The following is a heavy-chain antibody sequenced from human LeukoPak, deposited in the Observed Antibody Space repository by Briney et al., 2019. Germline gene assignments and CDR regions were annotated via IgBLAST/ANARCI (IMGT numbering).Heavy chain of an antibody. V-gene: IGHV4-39*07. Sequence: SETLPLTCTVSGAFISSSSYYWVWLRQPPGKGLEWIGSMYYSGSTHYNPSLKSRVTISVDTSKNQFSLKLSSVTAADTAVYYCARRVANAYYMDVWGKGTTVTVSS. D-gene: IGHD5-12*01. CDR3: ARRVANAYYMDV. CDR2: MYYSGST. J-gene: IGHJ6*03. CDR1: GAFISSSSYY.